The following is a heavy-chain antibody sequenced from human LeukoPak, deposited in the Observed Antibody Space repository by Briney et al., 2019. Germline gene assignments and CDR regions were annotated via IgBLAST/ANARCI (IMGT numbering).Heavy chain of an antibody. Sequence: PGGSLRLSCAASGFTFSSYSMNWVRQAPGKGLEWVSSISSSSSYIHYADSVKGRFTISRDNAKNSLYLQMNSLRAEDTAVYYCASDKNDFWSGYPRSDYWGRGTLVTVSS. D-gene: IGHD3-3*01. CDR2: ISSSSSYI. J-gene: IGHJ4*02. CDR3: ASDKNDFWSGYPRSDY. CDR1: GFTFSSYS. V-gene: IGHV3-21*01.